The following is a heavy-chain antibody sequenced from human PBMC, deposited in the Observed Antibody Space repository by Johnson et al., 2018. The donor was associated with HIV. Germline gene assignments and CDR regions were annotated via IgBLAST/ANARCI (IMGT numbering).Heavy chain of an antibody. CDR1: GFTFNSYA. Sequence: QVQLVESGGGVVQPGRSLRLSCAASGFTFNSYAMHWVRQAPGRGLEWVAVISYDGSNKYYADSVKGRFTISRDNSKNTLYLQMNSLRDEDTAVFYCARAYNDAFDIWGQGTMVTVSS. V-gene: IGHV3-30-3*01. D-gene: IGHD5-24*01. CDR2: ISYDGSNK. J-gene: IGHJ3*02. CDR3: ARAYNDAFDI.